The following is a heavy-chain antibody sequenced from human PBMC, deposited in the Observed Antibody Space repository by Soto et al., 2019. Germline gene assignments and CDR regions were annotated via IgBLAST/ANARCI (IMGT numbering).Heavy chain of an antibody. CDR3: AHTVARGAYWETFNY. V-gene: IGHV2-5*02. J-gene: IGHJ4*02. CDR1: GFSLTTNGVG. D-gene: IGHD1-26*01. CDR2: IYRDDDK. Sequence: QITLKESGPPLVKPTQTLTLTCTVSGFSLTTNGVGVGWFRQPPGQALEWLALIYRDDDKRYRPSLKSRVTITKDNTKNQVVLTMTNMDPVDTATYYCAHTVARGAYWETFNYWGQGTLVTVSS.